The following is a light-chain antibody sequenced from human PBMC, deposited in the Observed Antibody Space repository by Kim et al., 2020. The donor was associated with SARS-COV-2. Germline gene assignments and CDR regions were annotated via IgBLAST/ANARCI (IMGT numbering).Light chain of an antibody. J-gene: IGLJ3*02. V-gene: IGLV1-44*01. CDR2: ANE. CDR3: DCWDDSRNAGV. CDR1: TSNSGANT. Sequence: RATITCSGGTSNSGANTENWYQQQQGPAPKLLIVANESRPSGVPDRFSFSQSGTAATLAISGLETEDEADYYCDCWDDSRNAGVFGGGTQLTVL.